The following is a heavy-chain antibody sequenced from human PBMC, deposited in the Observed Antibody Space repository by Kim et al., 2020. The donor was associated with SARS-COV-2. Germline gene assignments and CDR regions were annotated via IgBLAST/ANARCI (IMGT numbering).Heavy chain of an antibody. Sequence: SETLSLTCAVSGGSISSSNWWSLVRQPPGKGLEWICEFYHSGSPNYNPSLKSRATISVDKSKNQFSLKLSSVTAADTAVYYCARACLFESTDAVYNWFDPCGPGTLLTVSS. V-gene: IGHV4-4*02. CDR2: FYHSGSP. D-gene: IGHD3-3*01. CDR3: ARACLFESTDAVYNWFDP. CDR1: GGSISSSNW. J-gene: IGHJ5*02.